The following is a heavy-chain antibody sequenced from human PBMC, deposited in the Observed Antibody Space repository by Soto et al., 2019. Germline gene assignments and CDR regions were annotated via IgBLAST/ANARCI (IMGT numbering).Heavy chain of an antibody. CDR1: GFTFSSYG. J-gene: IGHJ4*02. D-gene: IGHD3-10*01. CDR3: AKVRADYYYGSGPFDY. V-gene: IGHV3-30*18. CDR2: ISSDGSNK. Sequence: QVQLVESGGGVVQPGRSLRLSCAASGFTFSSYGMHWFRQAQGKGLEWVALISSDGSNKYYADSVKGRFTISRDNSKNTLYLQMNTLRAEDTAVYYCAKVRADYYYGSGPFDYWGQGTLVTVSS.